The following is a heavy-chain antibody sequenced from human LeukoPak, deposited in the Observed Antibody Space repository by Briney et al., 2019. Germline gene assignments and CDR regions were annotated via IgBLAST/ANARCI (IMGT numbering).Heavy chain of an antibody. CDR3: AKVGSGWPGYYFDY. D-gene: IGHD6-19*01. V-gene: IGHV3-64*01. Sequence: GGSLRLSCAASGFTFSSYAMHWVRLSPGKGLEYVSGISSNGGTTSYAYSVQGRFTISRDNSKNTLYLQMGSLRGEDMAVYYCAKVGSGWPGYYFDYWGQGTLVTVSS. J-gene: IGHJ4*02. CDR2: ISSNGGTT. CDR1: GFTFSSYA.